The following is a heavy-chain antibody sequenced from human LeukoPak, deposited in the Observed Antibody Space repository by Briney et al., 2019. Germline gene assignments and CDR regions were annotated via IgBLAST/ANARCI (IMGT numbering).Heavy chain of an antibody. CDR1: GFTFSSYG. CDR3: AKGKGCSSTSCYSFDY. D-gene: IGHD2-2*01. Sequence: GGSLRLSCVASGFTFSSYGMHWVRQAPGKGLEWVAFIRYDESDKYYPDSVKGRFTISRDTSKNTLNLQMNSLRAEDTAVYYCAKGKGCSSTSCYSFDYWGQGTLVTVSS. J-gene: IGHJ4*02. CDR2: IRYDESDK. V-gene: IGHV3-30*02.